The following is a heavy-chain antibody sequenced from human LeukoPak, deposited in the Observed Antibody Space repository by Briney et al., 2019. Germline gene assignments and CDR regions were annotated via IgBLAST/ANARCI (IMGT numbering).Heavy chain of an antibody. CDR3: ARHGSASGWYRSHFDY. CDR2: IYYSGST. D-gene: IGHD6-19*01. CDR1: GCSISSSSYY. J-gene: IGHJ4*02. V-gene: IGHV4-39*01. Sequence: SETLSLTCTVSGCSISSSSYYWGWIRQPPGKGLEWIGSIYYSGSTYYSPSPKSRVTMSVDTSKNQFSLKLSSVTAADTAVYYCARHGSASGWYRSHFDYWGQGTLVTVSS.